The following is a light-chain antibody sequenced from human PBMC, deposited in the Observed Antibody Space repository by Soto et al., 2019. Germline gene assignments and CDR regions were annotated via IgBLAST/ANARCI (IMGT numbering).Light chain of an antibody. CDR3: QKYNSALV. CDR1: QGISNY. V-gene: IGKV1-27*01. CDR2: AAS. J-gene: IGKJ4*01. Sequence: DIQMTQSPSSLSASVGDRVTITCRASQGISNYLAWYQQKPGKVPKLLIYAASTLQSGVPSRFSGRGSGTDFTLTISSLQPEDVATYYCQKYNSALVFGGGTKVDIK.